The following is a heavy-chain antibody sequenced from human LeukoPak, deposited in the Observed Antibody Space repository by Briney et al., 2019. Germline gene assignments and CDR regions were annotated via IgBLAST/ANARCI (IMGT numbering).Heavy chain of an antibody. CDR3: GTLLSNGPFDY. J-gene: IGHJ4*02. CDR1: GYTFTGYY. V-gene: IGHV1-2*02. CDR2: IYPNSGAT. Sequence: ASVKVSCKASGYTFTGYYMHWVRQAPGQGLEWMGYIYPNSGATKYAQKFQGRVTMTRDTSISTAYMELSGLRSDDTAVYYCGTLLSNGPFDYWGQGSLVTVSS.